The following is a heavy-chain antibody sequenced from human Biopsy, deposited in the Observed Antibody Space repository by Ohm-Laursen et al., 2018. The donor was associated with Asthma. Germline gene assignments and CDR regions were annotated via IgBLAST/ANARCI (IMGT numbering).Heavy chain of an antibody. CDR1: GFAVSRDH. CDR2: IYSGGTS. Sequence: SLRLSCAASGFAVSRDHMFWVRQAQGEGLEWVSVIYSGGTSHTADSVKGRFSISRDNSKNTLFLQMNNLRAEDTAIYYCARAGYRNLNNYFDPWGQGILVTVSS. D-gene: IGHD4-11*01. CDR3: ARAGYRNLNNYFDP. J-gene: IGHJ5*02. V-gene: IGHV3-53*01.